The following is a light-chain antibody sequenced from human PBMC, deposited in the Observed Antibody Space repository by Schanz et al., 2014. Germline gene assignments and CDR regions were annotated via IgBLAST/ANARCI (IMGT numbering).Light chain of an antibody. V-gene: IGLV2-14*02. CDR2: EGS. Sequence: QSVLTQPASVSGSPGQSITISCTGTSSDVGSYNLVSWYQQHPGKAPKLMIYEGSKRPSGVSDRFSASKSGNTASLTVSGLQAEDEGDYYCSSYATSSNSPYIFGTGTKLTVL. CDR3: SSYATSSNSPYI. J-gene: IGLJ1*01. CDR1: SSDVGSYNL.